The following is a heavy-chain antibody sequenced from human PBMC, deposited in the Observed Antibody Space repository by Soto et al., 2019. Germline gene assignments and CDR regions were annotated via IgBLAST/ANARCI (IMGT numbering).Heavy chain of an antibody. CDR2: IKQDGSEI. V-gene: IGHV3-7*01. CDR1: GFTFKYFS. D-gene: IGHD5-12*01. J-gene: IGHJ4*02. CDR3: ARLGNSGYGDFDY. Sequence: GGSLRLSCATSGFTFKYFSMSWVRQATGKGLEWVANIKQDGSEIYYADSVKGRFTISRDNASNSLDLQMLSLRAEDTAVYYCARLGNSGYGDFDYWGQGSLVTVSS.